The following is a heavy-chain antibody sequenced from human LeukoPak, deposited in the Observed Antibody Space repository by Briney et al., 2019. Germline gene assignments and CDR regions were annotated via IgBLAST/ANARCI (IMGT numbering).Heavy chain of an antibody. CDR3: ARGVDTAMVDFDY. J-gene: IGHJ4*02. Sequence: PGGSLRLSCAASGFTFSSYGMHWVRQAPGKGLEWVAVIWYDESNKYYADSVKGRFTISRDNSKNTLYLQMNSLRAEDTAVYYCARGVDTAMVDFDYWGQGTLVTVSS. D-gene: IGHD5-18*01. CDR1: GFTFSSYG. V-gene: IGHV3-33*01. CDR2: IWYDESNK.